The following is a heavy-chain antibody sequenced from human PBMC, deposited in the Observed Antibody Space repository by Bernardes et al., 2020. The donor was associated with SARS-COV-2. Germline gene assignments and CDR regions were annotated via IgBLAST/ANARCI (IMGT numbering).Heavy chain of an antibody. J-gene: IGHJ4*02. D-gene: IGHD3-22*01. CDR2: FDPEAGAR. V-gene: IGHV1-24*01. CDR1: GYSLTELS. Sequence: ASVKVSCKVSGYSLTELSLHWVRQAPGRGLEWMGGFDPEAGARIYAQKFQGRVSMTEDTSTDTAYMELGSLGSEDTAVYYCATGAATYFYDTGGYYRFDYWGKGTPVTVSS. CDR3: ATGAATYFYDTGGYYRFDY.